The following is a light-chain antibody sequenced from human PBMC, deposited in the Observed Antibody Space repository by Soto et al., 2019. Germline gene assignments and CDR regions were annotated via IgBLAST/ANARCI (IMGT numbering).Light chain of an antibody. V-gene: IGKV3-20*01. CDR3: QQYGSPPRT. CDR2: GAS. CDR1: QTISSSY. Sequence: EIVLTQSSGTPSLSPGERATLSCRVSQTISSSYLAWYQQKPGQAPRLLIFGASSRATGIPDRFSGSGSGTDFTLTIRRLEPEDSAVYYCQQYGSPPRTFGQGTKVDIK. J-gene: IGKJ1*01.